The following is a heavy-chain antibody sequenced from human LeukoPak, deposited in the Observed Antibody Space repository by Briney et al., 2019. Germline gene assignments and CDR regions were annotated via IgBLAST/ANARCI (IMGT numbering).Heavy chain of an antibody. V-gene: IGHV3-21*01. CDR1: GFTFSSYS. D-gene: IGHD1-26*01. CDR2: ISSSSSYI. J-gene: IGHJ3*02. CDR3: ARTSGSSDAFDI. Sequence: GGSLRLSCAASGFTFSSYSMNWVRQAPGKGLEWVSSISSSSSYIYYADSVKGRFTISRDNAKNSLYLQMNSLGAEDTAVYYCARTSGSSDAFDIWGQGTMVTVSS.